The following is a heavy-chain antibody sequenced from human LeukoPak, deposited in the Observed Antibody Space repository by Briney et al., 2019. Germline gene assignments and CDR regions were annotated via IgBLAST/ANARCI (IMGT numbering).Heavy chain of an antibody. V-gene: IGHV4-59*01. CDR1: GGSISSYY. D-gene: IGHD3-9*01. Sequence: SETLSLTCTVSGGSISSYYWSWIRQPPGKGLEWIGYIYYSGSTNYNPSLKSRVTISVDTSKNQFSLKLSSVTAADTAVYYCARAPTYYDILTGYQPLYYYYYGMDVWGQGTTVTVSS. J-gene: IGHJ6*02. CDR2: IYYSGST. CDR3: ARAPTYYDILTGYQPLYYYYYGMDV.